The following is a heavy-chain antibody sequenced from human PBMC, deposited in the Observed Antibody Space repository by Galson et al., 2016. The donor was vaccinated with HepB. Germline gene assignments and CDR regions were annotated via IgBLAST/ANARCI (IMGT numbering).Heavy chain of an antibody. J-gene: IGHJ5*01. D-gene: IGHD2-2*01. CDR1: GDSLSNTKW. Sequence: SETLSLTCIVSGDSLSNTKWWSWVRQTPGKGLEWIGEIHHSGSTSYNSYLKSRVTISVDKFRNQFSLKLTSVTAADTAVYYCARRGDTDYISSWHPPWFDSWGPGTLVTVSS. CDR3: ARRGDTDYISSWHPPWFDS. CDR2: IHHSGST. V-gene: IGHV4-4*02.